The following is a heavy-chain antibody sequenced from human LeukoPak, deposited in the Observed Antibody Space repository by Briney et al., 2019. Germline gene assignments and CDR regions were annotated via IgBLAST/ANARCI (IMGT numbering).Heavy chain of an antibody. CDR3: ARGTIQAGAWFDP. V-gene: IGHV4-39*01. CDR1: GGSISSSSYY. J-gene: IGHJ5*02. D-gene: IGHD1-1*01. CDR2: VFYSGST. Sequence: PSETLSLTCTISGGSISSSSYYWGWIRQPPGKGLGWIGSVFYSGSTYYNPSLKSRVTISVDTSKNQFSLKLTSVTAADTAVFYCARGTIQAGAWFDPWGQGTLVTVSS.